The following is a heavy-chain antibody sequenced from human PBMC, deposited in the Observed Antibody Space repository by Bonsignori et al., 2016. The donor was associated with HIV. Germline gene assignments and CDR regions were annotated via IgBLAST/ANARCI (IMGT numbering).Heavy chain of an antibody. J-gene: IGHJ4*02. CDR2: IRYDGSNK. V-gene: IGHV3-30*02. Sequence: VRQMPGKGLEWVAFIRYDGSNKYYADSVKGRFTISRDNSKSTLYLQMNSLRAEDTAVYYCAKERYYYDSSGYSYAPDFDYWGQGAPGHRLL. D-gene: IGHD3-22*01. CDR3: AKERYYYDSSGYSYAPDFDY.